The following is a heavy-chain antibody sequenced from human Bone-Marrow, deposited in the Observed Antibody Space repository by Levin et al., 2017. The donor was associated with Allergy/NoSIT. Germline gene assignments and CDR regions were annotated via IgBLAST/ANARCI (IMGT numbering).Heavy chain of an antibody. CDR2: IYPLNSDA. D-gene: IGHD1/OR15-1a*01. V-gene: IGHV5-51*01. CDR3: NIHLDGTKWFDP. CDR1: GYSFTNYW. Sequence: KAGESLKISCKGSGYSFTNYWIGWVRQMPGGGLEWMALIYPLNSDARYSPSFRGHVTISADKSINTAYLQWDSLEASDTAMYYCNIHLDGTKWFDPWGQGTLVTVSS. J-gene: IGHJ5*02.